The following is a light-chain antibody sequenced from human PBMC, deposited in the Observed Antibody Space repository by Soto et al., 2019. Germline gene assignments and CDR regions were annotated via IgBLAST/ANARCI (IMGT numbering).Light chain of an antibody. CDR2: GNS. J-gene: IGLJ2*01. V-gene: IGLV1-40*01. CDR1: SSNIGAGYD. Sequence: QSALTQPPSMSGAPGQRVTISCTGSSSNIGAGYDVHWYQQFPGTAPKLLIYGNSNRPSGVPARFSGSKSGSSASLAITGLQAEDEADYYCQSYDSSLTGPKVLFGGGTKLTVL. CDR3: QSYDSSLTGPKVL.